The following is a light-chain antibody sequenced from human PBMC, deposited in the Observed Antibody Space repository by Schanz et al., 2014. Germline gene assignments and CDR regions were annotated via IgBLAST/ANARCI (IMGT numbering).Light chain of an antibody. CDR1: SSDVGGYNS. CDR2: EVS. J-gene: IGLJ1*01. V-gene: IGLV2-8*01. Sequence: QSALTQPPSASGSPGQSVTISCTGTSSDVGGYNSVSWYQHHPGKAPKLMIYEVSKRPSGVPDRFSGSKSGNTASLTVSGLQAEDEAHYYCSSYAGSNIAFRTGTKLTVL. CDR3: SSYAGSNIA.